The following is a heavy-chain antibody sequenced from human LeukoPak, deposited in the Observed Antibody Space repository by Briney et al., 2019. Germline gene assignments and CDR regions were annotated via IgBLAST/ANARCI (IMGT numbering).Heavy chain of an antibody. V-gene: IGHV1-2*02. CDR1: GYTFTGYY. CDR2: INPNSGGT. CDR3: ARVVGATEYFDY. J-gene: IGHJ4*02. Sequence: GASVKVSCKASGYTFTGYYMHWVRQAPGQGLEWMGWINPNSGGTNYAQKFQGRVTMTRDTSIGTAYMELSRLRSDDTAVYYCARVVGATEYFDYWGQGTLVTVSS. D-gene: IGHD1-26*01.